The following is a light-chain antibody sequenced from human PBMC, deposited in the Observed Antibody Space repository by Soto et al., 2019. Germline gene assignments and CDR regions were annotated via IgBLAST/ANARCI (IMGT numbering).Light chain of an antibody. CDR2: ATS. Sequence: DRPLNKSPSSLAASVGDRLIITFRASRNVSIYLNWYQHKPGKGPTLLIHATSNLQIGVPSRFSGSGSGTEFTLTISSLEPEDFGTYYCQQSYKMPSFGQGTRLEIK. V-gene: IGKV1-39*01. J-gene: IGKJ5*01. CDR3: QQSYKMPS. CDR1: RNVSIY.